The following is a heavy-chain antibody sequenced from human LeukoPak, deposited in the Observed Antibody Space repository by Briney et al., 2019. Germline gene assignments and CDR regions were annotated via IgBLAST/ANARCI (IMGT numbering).Heavy chain of an antibody. CDR2: INPNSGGT. V-gene: IGHV1-2*02. J-gene: IGHJ5*02. CDR3: SSFEGEWLSNWFDP. Sequence: GASVKVSCKASGYTFTGYYMHWVRQAPGQGLEWMGWINPNSGGTNYAQKFQGRVTMTRDTSISTAYMELSRLRSDDTAVYYCSSFEGEWLSNWFDPWGQGTLVTASS. D-gene: IGHD3-3*01. CDR1: GYTFTGYY.